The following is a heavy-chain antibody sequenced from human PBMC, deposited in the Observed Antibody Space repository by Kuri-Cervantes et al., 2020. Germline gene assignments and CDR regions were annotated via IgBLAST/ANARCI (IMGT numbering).Heavy chain of an antibody. J-gene: IGHJ5*01. Sequence: SVKVSCKASGYTFTSYGISWVRQAPGQGLEWMGGIIPIFGTANYAQKFQGRVTITADESTSTAYMELSSLRSEDTAVYYCAREFKWSGWFESWGQGTLVTVSS. CDR1: GYTFTSYG. CDR3: AREFKWSGWFES. V-gene: IGHV1-69*13. CDR2: IIPIFGTA. D-gene: IGHD2-15*01.